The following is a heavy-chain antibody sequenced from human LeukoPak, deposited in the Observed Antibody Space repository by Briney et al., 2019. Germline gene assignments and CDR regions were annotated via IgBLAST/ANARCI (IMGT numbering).Heavy chain of an antibody. V-gene: IGHV1-2*02. CDR3: ARFSWELIPSDI. CDR1: GYTFTGYY. D-gene: IGHD1-26*01. CDR2: INPNSGGT. Sequence: ASVKVCCKASGYTFTGYYMHWVRQAPGQGLEWMGWINPNSGGTNYAQKFQGRVTMTRDTSISTAYMELSRLRSDDTAVYYCARFSWELIPSDIWGQGTMVTVSS. J-gene: IGHJ3*02.